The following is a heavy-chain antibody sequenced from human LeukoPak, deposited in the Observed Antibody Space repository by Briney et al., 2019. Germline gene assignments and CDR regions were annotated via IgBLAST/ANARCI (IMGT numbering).Heavy chain of an antibody. CDR1: GFTFSSYG. CDR2: ISYDGSNK. CDR3: AKGRNYDFWSGYRRGSYYYYGMDV. J-gene: IGHJ6*02. Sequence: PGGSLRLSCAASGFTFSSYGMHWVRQAPGKGLEWVAVISYDGSNKYYADSVKGRFTISRDNSKNTLYLQMNSLRAEDTAVYYCAKGRNYDFWSGYRRGSYYYYGMDVWGQGTTVTVSS. V-gene: IGHV3-30*18. D-gene: IGHD3-3*01.